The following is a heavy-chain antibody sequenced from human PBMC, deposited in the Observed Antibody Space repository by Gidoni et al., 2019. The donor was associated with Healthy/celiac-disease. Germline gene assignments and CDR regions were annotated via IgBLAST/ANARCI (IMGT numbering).Heavy chain of an antibody. CDR2: ISSSSSTI. V-gene: IGHV3-48*02. Sequence: EVQLVESGGGLVQPGGSLRLSCAASGFTFSSYSMNWVRQAPGKGLEWVSYISSSSSTIYYADSVKGRFTISRDNAKNSLYLQMNSLRDEDTAVYYCARDSITIFGVDRYDYWGQGTLVTVSS. J-gene: IGHJ4*02. D-gene: IGHD3-3*01. CDR3: ARDSITIFGVDRYDY. CDR1: GFTFSSYS.